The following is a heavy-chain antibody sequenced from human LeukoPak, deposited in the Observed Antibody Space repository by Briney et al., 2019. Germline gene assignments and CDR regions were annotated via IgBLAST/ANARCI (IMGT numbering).Heavy chain of an antibody. J-gene: IGHJ5*02. Sequence: PETLSLTCTVSGGSISSSSYYWGWIRQPPGKGLEWIGSIYYSGSTYYSPSLKSRVTISVDTSKNQFSLKLSSVTAADTAVYYCARDGYSGYDYRQNWFDPWGQGTLVTVSS. CDR3: ARDGYSGYDYRQNWFDP. D-gene: IGHD5-12*01. V-gene: IGHV4-39*07. CDR2: IYYSGST. CDR1: GGSISSSSYY.